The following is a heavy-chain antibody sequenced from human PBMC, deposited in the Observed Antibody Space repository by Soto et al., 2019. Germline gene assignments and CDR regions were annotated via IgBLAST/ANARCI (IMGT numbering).Heavy chain of an antibody. V-gene: IGHV1-69*13. CDR2: IIPIFGTA. CDR3: AAGAGYSSSWYSVY. Sequence: SVKVSCKASGGTFSSYAISWVRQAPGQGLEWMGGIIPIFGTANYARKFQGRVTITADESTSTAYMELSSLRSEDTAVYYCAAGAGYSSSWYSVYWGQGTLVTVSS. CDR1: GGTFSSYA. D-gene: IGHD6-13*01. J-gene: IGHJ4*02.